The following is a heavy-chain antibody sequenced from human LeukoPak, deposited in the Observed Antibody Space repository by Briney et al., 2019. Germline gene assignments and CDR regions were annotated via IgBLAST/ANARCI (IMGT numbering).Heavy chain of an antibody. V-gene: IGHV3-30*04. D-gene: IGHD4-23*01. CDR1: GFTFRFYA. CDR3: ARARYGGNWGALAY. Sequence: GGSLRLSCAPSGFTFRFYAMHLVRQPPGKGLEWVAVISFDGSNKYYADSVKGRFTISRDNSKNTLYLQMNSLRIEDTAVYYCARARYGGNWGALAYWGQGTLVTVSS. CDR2: ISFDGSNK. J-gene: IGHJ4*02.